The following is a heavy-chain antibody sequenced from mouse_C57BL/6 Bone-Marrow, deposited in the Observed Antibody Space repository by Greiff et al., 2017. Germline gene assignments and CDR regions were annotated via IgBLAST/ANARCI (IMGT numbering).Heavy chain of an antibody. CDR3: ARNYVSSLWFAY. CDR1: GYSFTGYY. V-gene: IGHV1-42*01. CDR2: INPSTGGT. Sequence: VQLQQSGPELVKPGASVKISCKASGYSFTGYYMNWVKQSPEKSLEWIGEINPSTGGTTYNQKFKAKATLTVDKSSSTAYMQLKSLTSEDSAVYYCARNYVSSLWFAYWGQGTLVTVSA. D-gene: IGHD1-1*01. J-gene: IGHJ3*01.